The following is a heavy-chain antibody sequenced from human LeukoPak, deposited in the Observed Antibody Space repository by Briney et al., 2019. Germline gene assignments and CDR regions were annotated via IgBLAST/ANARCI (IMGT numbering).Heavy chain of an antibody. CDR2: INPDSGGT. D-gene: IGHD3-22*01. CDR3: ARSTVNTMIVVVIDDY. V-gene: IGHV1-2*02. J-gene: IGHJ4*02. Sequence: ASVKVSCKASGYIFTAYYMHWVRQAPGQGLEWMGWINPDSGGTNYAQMFQGRVTMTTDTSINTAYMELSRLRSDETAVYYCARSTVNTMIVVVIDDYWGQGTLVTVSS. CDR1: GYIFTAYY.